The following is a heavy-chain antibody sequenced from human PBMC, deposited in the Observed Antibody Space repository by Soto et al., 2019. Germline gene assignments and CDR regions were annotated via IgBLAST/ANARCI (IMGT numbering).Heavy chain of an antibody. CDR1: GGSFSGYY. D-gene: IGHD3-10*01. V-gene: IGHV4-59*08. CDR3: ARHKVRGRNWFDP. CDR2: IYYSGST. Sequence: PSETLSLTCAVYGGSFSGYYWSWIRQPPGKGLEWIGYIYYSGSTNYNPSLKSRVTISVDTSKNQFSLKLSSVTAADTAVYYCARHKVRGRNWFDPWGQGTLVTVSS. J-gene: IGHJ5*02.